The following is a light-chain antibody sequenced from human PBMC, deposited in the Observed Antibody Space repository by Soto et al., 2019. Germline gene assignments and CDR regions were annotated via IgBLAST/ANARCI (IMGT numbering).Light chain of an antibody. V-gene: IGLV9-49*01. CDR1: SGSINNK. CDR2: VGTGGIVG. J-gene: IGLJ2*01. CDR3: GADHGSGSNFSVV. Sequence: QPVLTQPPSASASLGASVTLTCTLSSGSINNKVDWYQQRPGKGPRFVLRVGTGGIVGSKGDGIPDRFSVFGSGLNRYLTIQNIQEEDASDYHCGADHGSGSNFSVVFGGGTKLTVL.